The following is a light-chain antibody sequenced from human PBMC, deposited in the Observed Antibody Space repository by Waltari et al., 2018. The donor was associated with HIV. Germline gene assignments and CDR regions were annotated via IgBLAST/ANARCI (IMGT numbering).Light chain of an antibody. CDR2: DNN. CDR3: STWDDNLNGPV. Sequence: QSALTQAPSASGTPGQRVDISCSGATSNTGSNNVNWSQNLPGAAPKLLIYDNNQRPSGIPDRFSGSKSGSSASLAITGLQSDDEADFYCSTWDDNLNGPVFGGGTRLTVL. J-gene: IGLJ3*02. V-gene: IGLV1-44*01. CDR1: TSNTGSNN.